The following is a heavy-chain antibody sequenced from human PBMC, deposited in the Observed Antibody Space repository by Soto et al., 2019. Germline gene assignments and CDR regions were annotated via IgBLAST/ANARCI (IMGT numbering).Heavy chain of an antibody. D-gene: IGHD1-7*01. CDR2: VYLTGST. J-gene: IGHJ3*02. V-gene: IGHV4-39*07. Sequence: PETLSLTCTVYTGSISTSYYCWVWIRQPPGEGLEWIGTVYLTGSTNYNPPLKSRVTISVDTSKNQFSLKLSSVTAADTAVFYCARGITGTGFAFDIWGQGTMVTVSS. CDR1: TGSISTSYYC. CDR3: ARGITGTGFAFDI.